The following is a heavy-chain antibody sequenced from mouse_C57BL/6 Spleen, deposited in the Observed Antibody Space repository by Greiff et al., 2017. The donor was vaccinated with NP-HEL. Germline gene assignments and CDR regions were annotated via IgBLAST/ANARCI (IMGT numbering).Heavy chain of an antibody. V-gene: IGHV3-2*02. CDR2: ISYSGST. CDR3: ARTARIKY. CDR1: GYSITSGYG. Sequence: EVQLQQSGPGLVKPSQSLSLTCTVTGYSITSGYGWNWIRQFPGNKLEWMGYISYSGSTNYNPSLKSRISITRDTSKNQFFLQLNSVTTEDAATYDCARTARIKYWGQGTTLTVSS. J-gene: IGHJ2*01. D-gene: IGHD1-2*01.